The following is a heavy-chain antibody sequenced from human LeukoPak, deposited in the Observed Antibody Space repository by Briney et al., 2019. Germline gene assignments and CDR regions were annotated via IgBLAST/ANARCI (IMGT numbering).Heavy chain of an antibody. CDR1: GFTFDDYA. CDR3: AKLRSSGLVDFDY. D-gene: IGHD6-19*01. V-gene: IGHV3-9*01. CDR2: ISWNSGSI. J-gene: IGHJ4*02. Sequence: PGGSLRLSCAASGFTFDDYAMRWVRHAPGKGLEWVSGISWNSGSICYADSVKGRFTISRDNAKNSLYLQMNSLRAEDTALYYCAKLRSSGLVDFDYWGQGTLVTVSS.